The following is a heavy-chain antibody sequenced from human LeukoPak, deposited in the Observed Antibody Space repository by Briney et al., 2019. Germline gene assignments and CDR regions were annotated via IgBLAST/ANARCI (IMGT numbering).Heavy chain of an antibody. CDR1: GSTFTNNF. D-gene: IGHD4/OR15-4a*01. V-gene: IGHV3-53*01. CDR2: IYSGGST. CDR3: ARRAGAYSHPYDY. Sequence: PGGSLRLSCAASGSTFTNNFMSWVRQAPGKGLEWVSFIYSGGSTYYADSVKGRFTISRDNSKNTLYLQMNSLRADDTAVYYCARRAGAYSHPYDYWGQGTLVTVSS. J-gene: IGHJ4*02.